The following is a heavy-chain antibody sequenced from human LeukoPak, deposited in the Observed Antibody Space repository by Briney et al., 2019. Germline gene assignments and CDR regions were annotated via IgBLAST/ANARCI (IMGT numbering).Heavy chain of an antibody. CDR3: ARLAGYCSGGSCSGSAGWFDP. Sequence: GESLKISCKGSGYSFTSYWIGWVRQMPGKGLEWMGIIYPGDSDTRYSPSFQGQVTISADKSISTAYLQWSSLKASDTAMYYCARLAGYCSGGSCSGSAGWFDPWGQGTLVTVSS. J-gene: IGHJ5*02. CDR1: GYSFTSYW. D-gene: IGHD2-15*01. V-gene: IGHV5-51*01. CDR2: IYPGDSDT.